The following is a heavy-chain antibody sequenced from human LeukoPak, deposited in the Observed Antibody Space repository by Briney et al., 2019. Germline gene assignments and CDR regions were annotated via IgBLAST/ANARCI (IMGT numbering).Heavy chain of an antibody. Sequence: SETLSLTCTVSGGSISSGSYYWSWIRQPAGKGLEWIGRIYTSGSTNYNPSLKSRVTISVDTSKNQFSLKLSSVTAADTAVYYCARAYYYDSSGYSLGFDYWGQGTLVTVSS. CDR3: ARAYYYDSSGYSLGFDY. J-gene: IGHJ4*02. D-gene: IGHD3-22*01. CDR2: IYTSGST. CDR1: GGSISSGSYY. V-gene: IGHV4-61*02.